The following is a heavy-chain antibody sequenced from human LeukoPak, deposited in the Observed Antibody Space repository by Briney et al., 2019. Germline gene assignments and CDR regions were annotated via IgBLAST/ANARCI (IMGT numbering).Heavy chain of an antibody. Sequence: GGSLRLSCAASGFTFTTYAMSWVRQAPGKGLKWVSGIRGSGGSTFYADSVKGRFTISGDNSKNTLYLQMNSLRAEDTAVYYCARDLPYFDPWGQGTLVTVSS. CDR2: IRGSGGST. J-gene: IGHJ5*02. CDR3: ARDLPYFDP. CDR1: GFTFTTYA. V-gene: IGHV3-23*01. D-gene: IGHD5/OR15-5a*01.